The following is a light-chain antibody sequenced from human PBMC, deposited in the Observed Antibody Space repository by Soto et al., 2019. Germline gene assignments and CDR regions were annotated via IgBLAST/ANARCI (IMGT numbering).Light chain of an antibody. Sequence: QSALTQPASVSGSPGQSITISCTGTGSDIGSYNFVSWYQHHPGKAPKLTIYEVSNRPSGVSDRFSGSKSDNTASLSISGLQAEDEGDYYCYSYPSSSTYVFGTGTKLTVL. J-gene: IGLJ1*01. V-gene: IGLV2-14*01. CDR2: EVS. CDR1: GSDIGSYNF. CDR3: YSYPSSSTYV.